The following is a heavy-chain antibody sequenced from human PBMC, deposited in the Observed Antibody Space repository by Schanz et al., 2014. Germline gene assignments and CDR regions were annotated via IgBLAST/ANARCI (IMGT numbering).Heavy chain of an antibody. CDR1: GFTVNTNY. Sequence: EVQLLESGGGLIQPGGSLRLSCAVSGFTVNTNYMSWVRQAPGKGLEWISSMYINSGSTQYADSVKGRFIISRDSSKNTLFLQMNSLRAEDTAVYYCAKHVRSLTGNDYWGQGTLVTVSS. D-gene: IGHD3-9*01. V-gene: IGHV3-53*01. J-gene: IGHJ4*02. CDR2: MYINSGST. CDR3: AKHVRSLTGNDY.